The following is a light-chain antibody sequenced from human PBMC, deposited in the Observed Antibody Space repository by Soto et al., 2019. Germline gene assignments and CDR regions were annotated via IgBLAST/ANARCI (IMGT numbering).Light chain of an antibody. CDR1: QSLSSYY. J-gene: IGKJ1*01. CDR2: GVS. V-gene: IGKV3-20*01. Sequence: EIVLTQSPGTLSLSPGARATLSCRASQSLSSYYLNWYQQKPGQAPRLLIYGVSSRATGIPDRFSGSGSGTDFTLAISGLEPEDFAMYYCQQYATSLPWTFGQGTKVEIK. CDR3: QQYATSLPWT.